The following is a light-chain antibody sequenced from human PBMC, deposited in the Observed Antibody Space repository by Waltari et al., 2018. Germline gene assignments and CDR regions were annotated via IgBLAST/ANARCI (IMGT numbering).Light chain of an antibody. CDR1: SNDVGGYKY. V-gene: IGLV2-14*01. CDR3: SSYTSSNTYV. CDR2: EVS. Sequence: QSALTQPASVSGSPGQSITISCTGTSNDVGGYKYVSWYQQQPGEAPKLIIYEVSNRPSGVSNRFSGSKSGSTASLTISALRAEDEADYYCSSYTSSNTYVFGTGTRVAVL. J-gene: IGLJ1*01.